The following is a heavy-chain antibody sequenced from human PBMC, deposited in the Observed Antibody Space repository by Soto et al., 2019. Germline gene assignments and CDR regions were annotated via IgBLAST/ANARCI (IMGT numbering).Heavy chain of an antibody. V-gene: IGHV4-31*03. CDR1: GGSISDGYY. Sequence: SETLSLTCTVSGGSISDGYYWSWIRQHPGKGLEWIGSISDSGSTSYNPSLKSRLTISVDTSKNQFSLNLRSVTAADTAVYYCARRDRSGFSYWLDTWGQGTLVTAPQ. CDR2: ISDSGST. J-gene: IGHJ5*02. CDR3: ARRDRSGFSYWLDT. D-gene: IGHD3-22*01.